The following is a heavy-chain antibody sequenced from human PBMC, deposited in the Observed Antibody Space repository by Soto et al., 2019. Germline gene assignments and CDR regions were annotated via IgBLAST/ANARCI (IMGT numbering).Heavy chain of an antibody. J-gene: IGHJ5*02. CDR2: IDPMFDTS. V-gene: IGHV1-69*01. D-gene: IGHD2-21*01. CDR1: GGALTSYP. CDR3: ATYPRPYNWIDL. Sequence: DLEQSGAEVKKPGSSVRVSCQASGGALTSYPIHWVRQAPGQGLEWMGVIDPMFDTSNLAEKFKARVTFTADASTKTVYMDLTSLRSDDTAVYFCATYPRPYNWIDLWGQGTLLTVSS.